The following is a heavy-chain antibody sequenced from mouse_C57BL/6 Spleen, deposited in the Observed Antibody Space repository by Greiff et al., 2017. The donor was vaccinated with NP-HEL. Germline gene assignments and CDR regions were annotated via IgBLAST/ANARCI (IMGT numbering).Heavy chain of an antibody. D-gene: IGHD1-1*01. CDR1: GYTFTSYW. CDR2: IHPNSGST. Sequence: QVQLQQSGAELVKPGASVKLSCKASGYTFTSYWMHWVKQRPGQGLEWIGMIHPNSGSTNYNEKFKSKATLTVDKSSSTAYMQLSSLPSEDSAVYYCARWHYGSIYELNSDYWGQGTTLTVSS. J-gene: IGHJ2*01. CDR3: ARWHYGSIYELNSDY. V-gene: IGHV1-64*01.